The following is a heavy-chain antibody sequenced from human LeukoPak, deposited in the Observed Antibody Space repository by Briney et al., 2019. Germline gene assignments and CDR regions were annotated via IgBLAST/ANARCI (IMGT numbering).Heavy chain of an antibody. CDR1: GYTFTSYG. V-gene: IGHV1-18*01. J-gene: IGHJ5*02. Sequence: ASVKVSCKASGYTFTSYGISWVRQAPGQGLEWMGWISAYNGNTNYAQKLQGRVTMTTDTSTSTAYMELRSLRSDDTAVYYCARDHVVVAATLNWFDPWGQGTLVTVSS. CDR3: ARDHVVVAATLNWFDP. CDR2: ISAYNGNT. D-gene: IGHD2-15*01.